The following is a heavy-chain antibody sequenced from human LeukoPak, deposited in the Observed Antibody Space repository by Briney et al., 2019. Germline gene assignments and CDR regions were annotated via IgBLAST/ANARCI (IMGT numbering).Heavy chain of an antibody. CDR3: ARGPPGAAAGMVDY. CDR1: GGSISSGGYY. D-gene: IGHD6-13*01. J-gene: IGHJ4*02. V-gene: IGHV4-31*03. Sequence: SQTLSLTCTVSGGSISSGGYYWSWIRQHPGKGLEWIGYIYYSGSTYYNPSLKSRVTISVDTSKNQFSLKLSSVTAADTAVYYCARGPPGAAAGMVDYWGQGTLVTVSS. CDR2: IYYSGST.